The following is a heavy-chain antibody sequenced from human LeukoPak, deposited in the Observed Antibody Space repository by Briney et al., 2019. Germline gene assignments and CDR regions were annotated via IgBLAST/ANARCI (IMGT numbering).Heavy chain of an antibody. CDR2: IYYSGST. V-gene: IGHV4-59*01. J-gene: IGHJ5*02. CDR1: GGSISSYY. CDR3: SIVEIVPPYRDYGDYVWFDP. D-gene: IGHD4-17*01. Sequence: PSETLSLTCTVSGGSISSYYWSWIRQPPGKGLEWIGYIYYSGSTNYNPSLKSRVTISVDTSKNQFSLKLSSVTAADRGVYYCSIVEIVPPYRDYGDYVWFDPWGQVTLVTVSS.